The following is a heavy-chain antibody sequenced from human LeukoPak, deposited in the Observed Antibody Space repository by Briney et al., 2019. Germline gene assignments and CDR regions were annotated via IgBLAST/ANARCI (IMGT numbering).Heavy chain of an antibody. Sequence: GGSLRLSCAASGFTVSSNYMSWGRQAPGKGLEWVSVIYSGGSTYYADSVKGRFTISRDNSKNTLYLQMNSLRAEDTAVYYCASRRSRDGYNYYYYGMDVWGQGTTVTVSS. J-gene: IGHJ6*02. CDR1: GFTVSSNY. CDR2: IYSGGST. D-gene: IGHD5-24*01. CDR3: ASRRSRDGYNYYYYGMDV. V-gene: IGHV3-53*01.